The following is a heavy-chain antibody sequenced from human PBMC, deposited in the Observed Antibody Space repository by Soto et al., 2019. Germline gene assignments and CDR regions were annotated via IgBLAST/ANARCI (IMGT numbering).Heavy chain of an antibody. V-gene: IGHV3-21*01. CDR3: ARVRDGYNAGMVY. CDR2: ISSSSSYI. J-gene: IGHJ4*02. D-gene: IGHD5-12*01. Sequence: GSLRLSCAASGFTFSSYSMNWVRQAPGKGLEWVSSISSSSSYIYYADSVKGRFTISRDNAKNSLYLQMNSLRAEDTAVYYCARVRDGYNAGMVYWGQGTLVTVSS. CDR1: GFTFSSYS.